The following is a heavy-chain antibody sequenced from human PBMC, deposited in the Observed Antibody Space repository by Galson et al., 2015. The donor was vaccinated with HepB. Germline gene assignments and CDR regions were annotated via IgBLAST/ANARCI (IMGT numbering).Heavy chain of an antibody. CDR1: GFTLSDYY. CDR2: IGSSGTTTI. Sequence: SLRLSCAASGFTLSDYYMSWIRQAPGKGLEWVSYIGSSGTTTIYYADSVKGRFTISRDNAKNSLYLQMNSLRAEDTAVYYCARAALGWFDPWGQGTLVTVSS. J-gene: IGHJ5*02. V-gene: IGHV3-11*01. D-gene: IGHD6-25*01. CDR3: ARAALGWFDP.